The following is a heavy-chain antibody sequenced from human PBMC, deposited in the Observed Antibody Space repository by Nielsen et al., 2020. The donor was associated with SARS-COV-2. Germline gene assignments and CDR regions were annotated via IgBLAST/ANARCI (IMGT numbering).Heavy chain of an antibody. V-gene: IGHV7-4-1*02. D-gene: IGHD4-11*01. J-gene: IGHJ6*02. Sequence: ASVKVSCKASGYTFTSYYIHWVRQAPGQGLEWMGWINTNTGNPTYAQGFTGRFVFSLDTSVSTAYLQISSLKAEDTAVYYCARDDYSNYRGTFYSYYGMDVWGQGTTVTVSS. CDR1: GYTFTSYY. CDR2: INTNTGNP. CDR3: ARDDYSNYRGTFYSYYGMDV.